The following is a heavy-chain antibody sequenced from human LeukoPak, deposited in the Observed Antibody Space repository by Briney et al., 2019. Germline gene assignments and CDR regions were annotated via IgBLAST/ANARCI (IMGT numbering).Heavy chain of an antibody. D-gene: IGHD2-15*01. CDR2: IDPDGSHQ. CDR1: GFTFSDYY. J-gene: IGHJ4*02. V-gene: IGHV3-7*01. Sequence: GGSLRLSCAASGFTFSDYYMTWIRQAPGKGLEWVANIDPDGSHQYYVDSVKGRFTISKDNAKNSLYLQMNSLRAEDTAAYYCARDGGRRGDYWGQGALVTVSS. CDR3: ARDGGRRGDY.